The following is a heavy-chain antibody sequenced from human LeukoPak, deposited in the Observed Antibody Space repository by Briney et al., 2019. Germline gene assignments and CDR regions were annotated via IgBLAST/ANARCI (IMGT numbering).Heavy chain of an antibody. Sequence: GTSVTVSCKASGFTFTSSAMQWVRQARGQRLEWIGWIVVGSGNTNYAQKFQGRVTITADKSTSTAYMELSSLRSEDTAVYYCARGGVNSYDILTGSQFDYWGQGTLVTVSS. CDR2: IVVGSGNT. D-gene: IGHD3-9*01. V-gene: IGHV1-58*02. CDR3: ARGGVNSYDILTGSQFDY. CDR1: GFTFTSSA. J-gene: IGHJ4*02.